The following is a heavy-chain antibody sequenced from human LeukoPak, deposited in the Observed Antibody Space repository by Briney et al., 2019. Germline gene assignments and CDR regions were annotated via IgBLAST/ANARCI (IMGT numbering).Heavy chain of an antibody. CDR3: ARAYCTGGTCFKDY. V-gene: IGHV3-30-3*01. J-gene: IGHJ4*02. Sequence: GGSLRLSCAASGFTFSDFTLHWVLQAPGKGLEWLAYISYDGGIQYYADSVKGRFSISRDNSKNTLYLQLNSLRTEDTALYYCARAYCTGGTCFKDYWGQGTLVTVSS. CDR1: GFTFSDFT. CDR2: ISYDGGIQ. D-gene: IGHD2-8*02.